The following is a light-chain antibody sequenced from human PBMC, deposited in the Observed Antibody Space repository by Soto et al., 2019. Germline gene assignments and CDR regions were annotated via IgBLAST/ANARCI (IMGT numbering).Light chain of an antibody. CDR3: HHYINCLTWT. V-gene: IGKV3-15*01. J-gene: IGKJ1*01. Sequence: EIVMTQSPATLSVSPGERATLSCRASQSVSSNLAWYQQKPGQSPWLLIYAASTRATGIPARFSGSGSWTEFTHTISSLQSEDFAVYYCHHYINCLTWTFGHGTNVEIK. CDR1: QSVSSN. CDR2: AAS.